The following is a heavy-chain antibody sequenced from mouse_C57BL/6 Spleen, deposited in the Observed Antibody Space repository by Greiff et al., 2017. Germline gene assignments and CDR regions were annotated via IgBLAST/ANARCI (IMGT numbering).Heavy chain of an antibody. CDR1: GYSITSGYD. V-gene: IGHV3-1*01. CDR2: ISYSGST. CDR3: ARAYYSRAMDY. Sequence: EVKLMESGPGMVKPSQSLSLTCTVTGYSITSGYDWHWIRHFPGNKLEWMGYISYSGSTNYNPSLKSRISITHDTSKNHFFLKLNSVTTEDTATYYCARAYYSRAMDYWGQGTSVTVSS. D-gene: IGHD1-1*01. J-gene: IGHJ4*01.